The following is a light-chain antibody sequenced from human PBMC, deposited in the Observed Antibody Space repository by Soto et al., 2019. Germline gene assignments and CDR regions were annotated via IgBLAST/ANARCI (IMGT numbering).Light chain of an antibody. CDR2: DAS. V-gene: IGKV1-33*01. J-gene: IGKJ2*01. CDR3: QQYDNLPPYT. Sequence: DIQMTQSPSSLSASVGDRVTITCQASQDISNYLNRYQQKPGKAPKLLIYDASNLETGVPSRLSGSGSGTDFTFTISSLQPEDIATYYCQQYDNLPPYTLGQGTKLEIK. CDR1: QDISNY.